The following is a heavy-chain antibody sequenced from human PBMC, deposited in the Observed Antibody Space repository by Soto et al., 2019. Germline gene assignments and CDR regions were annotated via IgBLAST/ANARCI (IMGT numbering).Heavy chain of an antibody. CDR1: GGSIRSGTYY. V-gene: IGHV4-39*01. Sequence: QLQLQESGPGLVKPSETLSLTCIVSGGSIRSGTYYWGWLRQSPGKGLEWIGSIYKSGSTYYNPSLASRVTISLYMSKNQFSLKLSSVTVAASAVYYCSRHPSRVEVAPLVVHWGQGNLVTVSS. CDR3: SRHPSRVEVAPLVVH. D-gene: IGHD6-19*01. CDR2: IYKSGST. J-gene: IGHJ4*02.